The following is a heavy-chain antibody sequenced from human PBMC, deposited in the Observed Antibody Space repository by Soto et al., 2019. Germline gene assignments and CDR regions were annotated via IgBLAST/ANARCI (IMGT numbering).Heavy chain of an antibody. J-gene: IGHJ5*02. CDR3: ARGTAEIAVAGVDWFDP. CDR1: GYTFTSYG. D-gene: IGHD6-19*01. V-gene: IGHV1-18*01. CDR2: ISAYSGNT. Sequence: ASVKVSCKAAGYTFTSYGISWVRQAPGQGLEWMGWISAYSGNTNYAQKLQGRVTMTTDTSTSTAYMELRSLRSDDTAVYYCARGTAEIAVAGVDWFDPWGQGTLVTVSS.